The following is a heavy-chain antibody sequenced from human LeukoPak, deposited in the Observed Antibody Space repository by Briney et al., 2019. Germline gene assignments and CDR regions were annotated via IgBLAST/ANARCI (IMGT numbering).Heavy chain of an antibody. J-gene: IGHJ4*02. V-gene: IGHV4-39*01. CDR1: GGSISSSSYY. CDR3: ARTPYYDYVSGSYRYELYYFDY. CDR2: IYYSRST. Sequence: SETLSLTCTVSGGSISSSSYYWGWIRQPPGKGLEWIGSIYYSRSTYYNPSLKSRVTISVDTSKSQFSLRLSSVTAADTAVYYCARTPYYDYVSGSYRYELYYFDYWGQGTLVTVSS. D-gene: IGHD3-16*02.